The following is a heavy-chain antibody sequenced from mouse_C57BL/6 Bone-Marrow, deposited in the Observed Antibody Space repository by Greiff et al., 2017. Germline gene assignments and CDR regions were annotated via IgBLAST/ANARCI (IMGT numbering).Heavy chain of an antibody. CDR1: GYTFTDYY. D-gene: IGHD1-1*01. CDR2: IYPGSGNT. V-gene: IGHV1-76*01. J-gene: IGHJ1*03. CDR3: ARDYGSSYYWYFDV. Sequence: VQLQQSGAELVRPGASVKLSCKASGYTFTDYYINWVKQRPGQGLEWIARIYPGSGNTYYNEKFKGKATLTAEKSSSTAYMQLSSLTSEDSAVYFCARDYGSSYYWYFDVWGTGTTVTVSS.